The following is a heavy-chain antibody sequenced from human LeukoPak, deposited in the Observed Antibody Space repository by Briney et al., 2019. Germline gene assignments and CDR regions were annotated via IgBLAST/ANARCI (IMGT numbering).Heavy chain of an antibody. D-gene: IGHD2-15*01. Sequence: GGSLRLSCAASGFTVSSSYMYWVRQAPGKGLEWVSFFYRGEITYYAESVRGRFTISRDISKNTLYLLMHSLIPEDTAVYYCAREVVSIPSYFESWGQGTRVTVSP. J-gene: IGHJ4*02. V-gene: IGHV3-53*01. CDR1: GFTVSSSY. CDR2: FYRGEIT. CDR3: AREVVSIPSYFES.